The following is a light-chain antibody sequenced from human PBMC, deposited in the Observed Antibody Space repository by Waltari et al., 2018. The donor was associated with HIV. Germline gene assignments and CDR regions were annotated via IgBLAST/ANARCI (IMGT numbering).Light chain of an antibody. V-gene: IGKV4-1*01. Sequence: DIVMTQSPDSLAVSLGERVIINCKSSRTILYNPDNRNYLAWCQQKPGQAPRILIYWASTRAFGVPERFSGSGSGTDFSLTISSLQDDDVAIYFCQQYYSLPVTFGGGTKVERK. CDR1: RTILYNPDNRNY. CDR2: WAS. CDR3: QQYYSLPVT. J-gene: IGKJ4*02.